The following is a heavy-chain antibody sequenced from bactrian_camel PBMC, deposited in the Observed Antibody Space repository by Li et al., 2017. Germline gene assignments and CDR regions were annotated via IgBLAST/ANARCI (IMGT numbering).Heavy chain of an antibody. CDR2: IAYDGWVS. J-gene: IGHJ4*01. Sequence: QVQLVESGGGLVLPGGSHRLSCTASGLTFSSANMIWVRQAPGKGLEWVAQIAYDGWVSRYHDSAKGRFTISRDNAKNMLYLQMNSLKPEDTAMYYCQPAGRSYVDIACRASLGQGTQVTVS. V-gene: IGHV3S6*01. D-gene: IGHD7*01. CDR1: GLTFSSAN.